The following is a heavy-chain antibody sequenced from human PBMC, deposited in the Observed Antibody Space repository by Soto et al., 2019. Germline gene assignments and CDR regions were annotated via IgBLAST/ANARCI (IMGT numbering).Heavy chain of an antibody. CDR1: GYTFTSYG. D-gene: IGHD5-12*01. Sequence: ASVKVSCKASGYTFTSYGISWVRQAPGQGLEWMGWISAYNGNTNYAQKFQGRVTMTRDTSTSTVYMELSSLRSGDTAVYYCARVEMATIKGNAFDIWGRGTMVTVSS. V-gene: IGHV1-18*01. J-gene: IGHJ3*02. CDR3: ARVEMATIKGNAFDI. CDR2: ISAYNGNT.